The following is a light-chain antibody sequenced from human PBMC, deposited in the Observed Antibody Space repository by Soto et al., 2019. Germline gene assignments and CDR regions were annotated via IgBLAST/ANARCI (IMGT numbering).Light chain of an antibody. CDR2: EVR. CDR3: SSYTSSSSGV. Sequence: QSVLTQPASVSGSPGQSITISCTGTSSDVGGFNYVSWYQQHPGKPPKLLIYEVRSRPSGVSNRFSGSKSGNTASLTISGLQAEDEADYYCSSYTSSSSGVFGTGTKV. CDR1: SSDVGGFNY. J-gene: IGLJ1*01. V-gene: IGLV2-14*01.